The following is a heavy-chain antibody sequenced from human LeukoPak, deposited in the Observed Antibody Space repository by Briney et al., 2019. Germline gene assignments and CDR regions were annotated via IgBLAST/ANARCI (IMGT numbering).Heavy chain of an antibody. D-gene: IGHD6-19*01. Sequence: SETLSLTCAVYGGSFSGYYWSWIRQPPGKGLEWIGEINHSGSTNYNPSLKSRVTISVDTSKNQFSLKLSSVTAADTAVYYCARALCYSSGWYVSPVYYYYGMDVWGQGTTVTVSS. CDR1: GGSFSGYY. J-gene: IGHJ6*02. CDR3: ARALCYSSGWYVSPVYYYYGMDV. V-gene: IGHV4-34*01. CDR2: INHSGST.